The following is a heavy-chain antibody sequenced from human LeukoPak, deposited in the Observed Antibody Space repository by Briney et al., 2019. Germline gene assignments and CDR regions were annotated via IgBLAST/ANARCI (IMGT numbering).Heavy chain of an antibody. V-gene: IGHV3-30*18. CDR2: ISYDGSNK. CDR3: AKPAYYYDSSGYLDY. J-gene: IGHJ4*02. CDR1: GFTFSSYG. Sequence: GGSLRLSCAASGFTFSSYGMHWVRQAQGKGLEWVAVISYDGSNKYYADSVKGRFTISRDNSKNTLYLLMNSLRAEDTAVYYCAKPAYYYDSSGYLDYWGQGTLVTVSS. D-gene: IGHD3-22*01.